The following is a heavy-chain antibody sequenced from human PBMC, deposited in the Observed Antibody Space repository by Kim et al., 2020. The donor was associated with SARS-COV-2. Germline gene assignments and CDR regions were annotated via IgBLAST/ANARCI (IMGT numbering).Heavy chain of an antibody. V-gene: IGHV1-3*01. CDR1: GYTFTSYA. CDR3: ARAAGIFSSGWYGDAFDI. CDR2: INAGNGNT. J-gene: IGHJ3*02. Sequence: ASVKVSCKASGYTFTSYAMHWVRQAPGQRLEWMGWINAGNGNTKYSQKFQGRVTITRDTSASTAYMELSSLRSEDTAVYYCARAAGIFSSGWYGDAFDIWGQGTMVTVSS. D-gene: IGHD6-19*01.